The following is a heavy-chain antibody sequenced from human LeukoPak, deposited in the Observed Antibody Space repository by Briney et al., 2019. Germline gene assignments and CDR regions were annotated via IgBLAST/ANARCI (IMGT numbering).Heavy chain of an antibody. J-gene: IGHJ6*02. Sequence: GGSLRLSCAASGFTFSSYWMSWVRQAPGKGLEWVSGVGGSGDSTYYADSVKGRFTISRDNSNKTVYLQMISLRAEDTAIYHCAKHILYCSGGDCYSVQHGVDAWGQGTTVTVSS. CDR1: GFTFSSYW. D-gene: IGHD2-15*01. V-gene: IGHV3-23*01. CDR3: AKHILYCSGGDCYSVQHGVDA. CDR2: VGGSGDST.